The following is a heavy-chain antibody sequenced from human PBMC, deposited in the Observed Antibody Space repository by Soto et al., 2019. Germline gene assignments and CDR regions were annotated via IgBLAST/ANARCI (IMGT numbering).Heavy chain of an antibody. CDR3: ARDRAGWPFDY. CDR1: GFTVSSNY. CDR2: IYSGGST. V-gene: IGHV3-53*01. J-gene: IGHJ4*02. D-gene: IGHD6-19*01. Sequence: GGSPRLSCAASGFTVSSNYMSWVRQAPGKGLEWVSVIYSGGSTYYADSVKGRFTISRDNSKNTLYLQMNSLRAEDTAVYYCARDRAGWPFDYWGQGTLVTVSS.